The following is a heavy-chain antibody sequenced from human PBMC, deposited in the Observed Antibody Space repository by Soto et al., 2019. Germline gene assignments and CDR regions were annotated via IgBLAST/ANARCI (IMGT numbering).Heavy chain of an antibody. J-gene: IGHJ5*02. D-gene: IGHD6-19*01. CDR1: GVSIANFF. Sequence: QVQLQESGPGLVKPSETLSLTCTVSGVSIANFFWSWIRQPPGKGLEWIGYMSQGGTTTYNPSLKGRATISVDTSKNQLSLKLTSVTAADTAMYYCARDRRGITVAANPLGEWFDPWGPGTLVTVSS. V-gene: IGHV4-59*08. CDR2: MSQGGTT. CDR3: ARDRRGITVAANPLGEWFDP.